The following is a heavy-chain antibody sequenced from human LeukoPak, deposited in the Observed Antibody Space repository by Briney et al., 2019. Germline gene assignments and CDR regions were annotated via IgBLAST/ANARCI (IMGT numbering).Heavy chain of an antibody. CDR3: ARDLGTRDYYDSSGSA. V-gene: IGHV3-53*01. J-gene: IGHJ5*02. D-gene: IGHD3-22*01. CDR2: IYSGGST. Sequence: GGSLRLSCAASGFTFSSYSMNWVRQAPGKGLEWVSVIYSGGSTYYADSVKGRFTIPRDNSKNTLYLQMNSLRAEDTAVYYCARDLGTRDYYDSSGSAWGQGTLVTVSS. CDR1: GFTFSSYS.